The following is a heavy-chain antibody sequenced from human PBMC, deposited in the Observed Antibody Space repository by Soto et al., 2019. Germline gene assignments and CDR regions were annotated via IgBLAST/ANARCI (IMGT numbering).Heavy chain of an antibody. V-gene: IGHV4-30-4*01. D-gene: IGHD3-22*01. J-gene: IGHJ5*02. CDR3: ARSQYYYDSSGYYLNCFDP. CDR2: IYYSGST. Sequence: PSETLSLTCTVSGGSISSGDYYWSWIRQPPGKGLEWIGYIYYSGSTYYNPSLKSRVTISVDTSKNQFSLKLSSVTAADTAVYYCARSQYYYDSSGYYLNCFDPWGQRTLLTVSS. CDR1: GGSISSGDYY.